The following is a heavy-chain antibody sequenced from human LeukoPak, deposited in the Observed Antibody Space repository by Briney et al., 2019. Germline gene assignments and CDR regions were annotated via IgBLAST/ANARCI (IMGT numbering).Heavy chain of an antibody. D-gene: IGHD6-19*01. CDR2: ISSEGTYI. CDR1: GFTFSSYS. J-gene: IGHJ4*02. V-gene: IGHV3-21*01. CDR3: ASFETEAAKPFDY. Sequence: GGSLRLSCAASGFTFSSYSMNWVRQAPGKGLEWVSSISSEGTYIFYADSVKGRFTISRDNAKNSLYLQMNSLRAEDTAVYYCASFETEAAKPFDYWGQGTLVTVSS.